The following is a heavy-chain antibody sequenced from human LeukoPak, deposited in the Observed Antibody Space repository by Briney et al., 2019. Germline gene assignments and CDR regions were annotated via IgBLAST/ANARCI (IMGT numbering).Heavy chain of an antibody. CDR2: IYTSGST. V-gene: IGHV4-61*02. J-gene: IGHJ5*02. D-gene: IGHD2-8*01. CDR1: GGSISSGSYY. Sequence: PSETLSLTCTVSGGSISSGSYYWSWIRQPAGKGLEWIGRIYTSGSTNYNPSLKSRVTLSVDTSKNQFSLKLSSVTAADTAVYYRARGRASYCTNGVCYARSNNWFDPWGQGTPVTVSS. CDR3: ARGRASYCTNGVCYARSNNWFDP.